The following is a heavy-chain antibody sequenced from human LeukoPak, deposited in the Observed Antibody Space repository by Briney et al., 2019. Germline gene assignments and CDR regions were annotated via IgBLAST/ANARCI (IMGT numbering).Heavy chain of an antibody. CDR1: GGPFSSYA. V-gene: IGHV1-69*01. J-gene: IGHJ6*02. D-gene: IGHD2-21*02. CDR3: ARYPGAMCGGDCGGYYYGMDV. Sequence: ASVKVSCKASGGPFSSYAISWVRQAPGQGLEWMGGIIPIFGTANYAQKFQGRVTITADESTSTAYMELSSLRSEDTAVYYCARYPGAMCGGDCGGYYYGMDVWGQGTTVTVSS. CDR2: IIPIFGTA.